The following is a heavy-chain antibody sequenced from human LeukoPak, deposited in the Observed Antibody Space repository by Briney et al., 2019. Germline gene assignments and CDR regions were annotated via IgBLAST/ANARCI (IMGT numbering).Heavy chain of an antibody. CDR3: ARDLSLYYYDSSGPLDI. V-gene: IGHV3-30-3*01. Sequence: PGGSLRLSCAASGFTFSSYAMHWVRQAPGKGLEWVAVISYDGSNKYYADSVKGRFTISRDNSKNTLYLQMNSLRAEDTAVYYCARDLSLYYYDSSGPLDIWGQGTMVTVSS. CDR1: GFTFSSYA. J-gene: IGHJ3*02. CDR2: ISYDGSNK. D-gene: IGHD3-22*01.